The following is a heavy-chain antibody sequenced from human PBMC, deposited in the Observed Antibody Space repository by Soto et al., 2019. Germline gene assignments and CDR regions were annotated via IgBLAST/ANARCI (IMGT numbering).Heavy chain of an antibody. CDR3: ARARVLRYFDWPHHYYYYYGMDV. Sequence: ASVKVSCKASGYTFASYYMHWVRQAPGQGLEWMGIINPSGGSTSYAQKFQGRVTMTRDTSTSTVYMELSSLRSEDTAVYYCARARVLRYFDWPHHYYYYYGMDVWGQGTTVTVSS. J-gene: IGHJ6*02. CDR1: GYTFASYY. D-gene: IGHD3-9*01. CDR2: INPSGGST. V-gene: IGHV1-46*01.